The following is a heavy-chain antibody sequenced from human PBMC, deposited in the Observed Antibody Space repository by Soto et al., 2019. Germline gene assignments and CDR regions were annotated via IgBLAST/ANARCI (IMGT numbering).Heavy chain of an antibody. CDR2: IYYSGST. V-gene: IGHV4-59*01. Sequence: ASETLSLTCTVSGGSISSYYWSWIRQPPGKGLEWIGYIYYSGSTNYNPSLKSRVTISVDTSKNQFSLKLSSVTAADTAVYYCARISYSSSWYMGWYFDLWGRGTLVTVSS. CDR1: GGSISSYY. D-gene: IGHD6-13*01. CDR3: ARISYSSSWYMGWYFDL. J-gene: IGHJ2*01.